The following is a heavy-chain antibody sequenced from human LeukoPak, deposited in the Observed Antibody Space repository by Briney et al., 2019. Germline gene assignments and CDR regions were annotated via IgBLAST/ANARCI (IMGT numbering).Heavy chain of an antibody. CDR2: IRGESEK. CDR3: ARDYLDSSGAHYDY. CDR1: GFTFSSYW. J-gene: IGHJ4*02. D-gene: IGHD3-22*01. V-gene: IGHV3-7*01. Sequence: GGSLRLSCEASGFTFSSYWMSWVRRAPGKGLECVANIRGESEKRYVDSVKGRFTVSRDNAKNSLYLQMNSLRVEDTAIYYCARDYLDSSGAHYDYWGQGTLVTVSS.